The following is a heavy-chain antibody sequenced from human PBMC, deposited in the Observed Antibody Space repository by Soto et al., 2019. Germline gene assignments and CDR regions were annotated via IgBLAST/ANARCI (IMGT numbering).Heavy chain of an antibody. D-gene: IGHD6-13*01. CDR2: IDPSDSYT. CDR1: GYSFTSYW. V-gene: IGHV5-10-1*01. CDR3: ARLQAAAGDNDLTFDY. Sequence: EVQLVQSGAEVKKPGESLRISCKGSGYSFTSYWISWVRQMPGKGLEWMGRIDPSDSYTNYSPSFQGHVTISADKSIXXAYLQGSRLKASDTAMYYCARLQAAAGDNDLTFDYWGQGTLVTVSS. J-gene: IGHJ4*02.